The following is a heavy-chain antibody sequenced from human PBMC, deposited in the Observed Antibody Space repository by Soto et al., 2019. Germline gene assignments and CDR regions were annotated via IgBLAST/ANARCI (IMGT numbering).Heavy chain of an antibody. CDR1: GYTFTGYY. J-gene: IGHJ6*02. CDR2: INPNSGGT. D-gene: IGHD3-3*01. Sequence: VSVKVSCKASGYTFTGYYMHWVRQAPGQGLEWMGWINPNSGGTNYAQKFQGWVTMTRDTSISTAYMELSRLRSDDTAVYYCARVKGFWSGPYYYYGMDVWGQGTTVTVSS. CDR3: ARVKGFWSGPYYYYGMDV. V-gene: IGHV1-2*04.